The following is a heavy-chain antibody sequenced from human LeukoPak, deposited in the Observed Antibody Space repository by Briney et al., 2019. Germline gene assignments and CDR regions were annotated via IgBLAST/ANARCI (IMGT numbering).Heavy chain of an antibody. D-gene: IGHD5-18*01. V-gene: IGHV3-48*04. CDR2: ISSSSSTI. J-gene: IGHJ4*02. Sequence: PGGSLRLSCAASGFTFSSYSMNWVRQAPGKGLEWVSYISSSSSTIYYADSVKGRFTISRDNAKNSLYLQMNSLRAEDTAVYYCARDTTVDTARHYYGGHPKEFDYWGQGTLVTVSS. CDR3: ARDTTVDTARHYYGGHPKEFDY. CDR1: GFTFSSYS.